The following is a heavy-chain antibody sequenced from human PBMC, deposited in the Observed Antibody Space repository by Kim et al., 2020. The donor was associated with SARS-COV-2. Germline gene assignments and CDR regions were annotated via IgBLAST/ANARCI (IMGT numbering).Heavy chain of an antibody. V-gene: IGHV4-34*01. CDR2: INHSGST. Sequence: SETLSLTCAVYGVSFGGHYWSWIRQSPGRRPEWIGEINHSGSTNYHPSLSGRVSMSIDTSRNQFSLKMISVTAADTAIYYCARMGCHYWSGNSCYSYYY. D-gene: IGHD3-3*01. CDR1: GVSFGGHY. CDR3: ARMGCHYWSGNSCYSYYY. J-gene: IGHJ6*03.